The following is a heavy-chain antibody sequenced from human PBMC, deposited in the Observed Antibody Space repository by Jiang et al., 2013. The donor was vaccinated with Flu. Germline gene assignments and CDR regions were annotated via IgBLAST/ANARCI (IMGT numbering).Heavy chain of an antibody. CDR2: FDPEDGET. J-gene: IGHJ3*02. V-gene: IGHV1-24*01. Sequence: SGAEVKKPGASVKVSCKVSGYTLTELSMHWVRQAPGKGLEWMGGFDPEDGETLYAQKFQGRVTMTEDTSRDTAYMELNSLSSEDTAVYYCGIDRVTSVEGVVSFDIWGQGTLVTVSS. D-gene: IGHD4-11*01. CDR1: GYTLTELS. CDR3: GIDRVTSVEGVVSFDI.